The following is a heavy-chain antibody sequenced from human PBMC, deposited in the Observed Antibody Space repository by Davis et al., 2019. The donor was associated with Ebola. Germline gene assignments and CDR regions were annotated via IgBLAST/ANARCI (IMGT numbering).Heavy chain of an antibody. J-gene: IGHJ6*04. D-gene: IGHD1-26*01. CDR3: ARSKSYSGSYYYYYYYGMDV. CDR2: ISWNSGSI. Sequence: PGGSLRLSCAASGFTFDDYAMHWVRQAPGKGLEWVSGISWNSGSIGYADSVKGRFTISRDNAKNSLYLQMNSLRDEDTAVYYCARSKSYSGSYYYYYYYGMDVWGKGTTVTVSS. CDR1: GFTFDDYA. V-gene: IGHV3-9*01.